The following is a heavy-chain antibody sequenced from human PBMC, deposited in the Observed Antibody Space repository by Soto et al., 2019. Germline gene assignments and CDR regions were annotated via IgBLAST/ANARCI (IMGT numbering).Heavy chain of an antibody. CDR2: IKSKTDGGTT. V-gene: IGHV3-15*01. CDR3: TTGIVGATDAFDI. CDR1: GFTFSNAW. Sequence: GGSLRLSCAASGFTFSNAWMSWVRQAPGKGLEWVGRIKSKTDGGTTDYAAPVKGRFTISRDDSKNTLYLQMNSLKTEDTAVYYCTTGIVGATDAFDIWGQGTMVTVSS. J-gene: IGHJ3*02. D-gene: IGHD1-26*01.